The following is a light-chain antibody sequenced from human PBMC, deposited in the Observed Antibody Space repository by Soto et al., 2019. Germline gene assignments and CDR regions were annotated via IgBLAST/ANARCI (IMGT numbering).Light chain of an antibody. Sequence: QSALTQPASVSGSPGQSITISCTGTSSDVGSYSRVSWYQQHPGKAPKLVIYEVNNRPSGVSNRFSGSKSGSTASLTISGLQAEDEADYYCCSFTTSSTYVFGSGTKLTVL. CDR1: SSDVGSYSR. CDR2: EVN. CDR3: CSFTTSSTYV. J-gene: IGLJ1*01. V-gene: IGLV2-14*01.